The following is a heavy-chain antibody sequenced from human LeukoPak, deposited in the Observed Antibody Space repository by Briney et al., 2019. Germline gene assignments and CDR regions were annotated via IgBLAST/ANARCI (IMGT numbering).Heavy chain of an antibody. Sequence: SETLSLTCIVSGGSIISNSFCWGWIRQPPGKGLEWIGSVSYSGSTYYNPSLKSRVTISVDTSKNQLSLKVSSVTAADTAVFYCARDPDFWTGYYYFDYWGQGTLVTVSS. J-gene: IGHJ4*02. CDR3: ARDPDFWTGYYYFDY. CDR2: VSYSGST. CDR1: GGSIISNSFC. D-gene: IGHD3/OR15-3a*01. V-gene: IGHV4-39*07.